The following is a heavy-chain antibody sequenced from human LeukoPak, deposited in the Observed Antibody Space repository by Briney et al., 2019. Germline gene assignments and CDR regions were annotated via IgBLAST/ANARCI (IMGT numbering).Heavy chain of an antibody. J-gene: IGHJ4*02. Sequence: PGGSLRLSCAASGFTFSSYEMNWVRQAPGKGLEWVLYISSSGSTIYYADSVKGRFTISRDNAKNSLYLQMNSLRAEDTAVYYCTREAAAGIDYWGQGTLVTVSS. V-gene: IGHV3-48*03. CDR3: TREAAAGIDY. CDR2: ISSSGSTI. D-gene: IGHD6-13*01. CDR1: GFTFSSYE.